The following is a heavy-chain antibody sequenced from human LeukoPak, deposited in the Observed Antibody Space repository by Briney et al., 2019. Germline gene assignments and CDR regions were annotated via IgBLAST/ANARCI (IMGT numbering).Heavy chain of an antibody. CDR3: ARQLRSDQYYFDY. D-gene: IGHD5-18*01. CDR1: GYTFTSYC. J-gene: IGHJ4*02. Sequence: GASVKVSCKASGYTFTSYCFRWVRQAPGQGLEWMGWISAYNGDTKYALNLQGRVTMTTDTSTSTAYMELRSLRSDDTAVYYCARQLRSDQYYFDYWGQGTLVTVSS. CDR2: ISAYNGDT. V-gene: IGHV1-18*01.